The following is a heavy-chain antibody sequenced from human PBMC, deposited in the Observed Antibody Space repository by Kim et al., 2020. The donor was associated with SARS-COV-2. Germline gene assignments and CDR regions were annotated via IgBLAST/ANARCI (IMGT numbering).Heavy chain of an antibody. V-gene: IGHV3-74*01. CDR1: GFTFSSYW. D-gene: IGHD3-22*01. Sequence: GGSLRLSCAASGFTFSSYWMHWVRQAPGKGLVWVSRINSDGSSTSYADSVKGRFTISRDNAKNTLYLQMNSLRAEDTAVYYCARTPPTYYYDSSGYYYVVYWGQGTLVTVSS. J-gene: IGHJ4*02. CDR2: INSDGSST. CDR3: ARTPPTYYYDSSGYYYVVY.